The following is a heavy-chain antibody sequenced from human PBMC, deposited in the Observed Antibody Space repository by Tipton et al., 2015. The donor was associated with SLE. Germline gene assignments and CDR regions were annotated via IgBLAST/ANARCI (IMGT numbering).Heavy chain of an antibody. CDR3: ARPSDYGDHRAFDI. Sequence: SLRLSCAASGFTFSSYAMHWVRQAPGKGLEWVAVISYDGSNKYYADSVKGRFTISRDNSKNTLYLQMNSLRAEDTAVYYCARPSDYGDHRAFDIWGQGTMVTVSS. D-gene: IGHD4-17*01. CDR1: GFTFSSYA. J-gene: IGHJ3*02. V-gene: IGHV3-30*04. CDR2: ISYDGSNK.